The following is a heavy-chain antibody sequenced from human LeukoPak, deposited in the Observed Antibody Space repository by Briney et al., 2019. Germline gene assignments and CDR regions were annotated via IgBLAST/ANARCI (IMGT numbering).Heavy chain of an antibody. Sequence: PSETLSLTCTVSGGSISSYYWSWIRQPAGKGLEWIGRIYTSGSINYYPSLKSRVTISVDTSKNQFSLKLSSVTAADTAVYYCARGGSVVVVPAAIRSYYYYYMDVWGKGTTVTVSS. CDR2: IYTSGSI. V-gene: IGHV4-4*07. CDR3: ARGGSVVVVPAAIRSYYYYYMDV. D-gene: IGHD2-2*01. J-gene: IGHJ6*03. CDR1: GGSISSYY.